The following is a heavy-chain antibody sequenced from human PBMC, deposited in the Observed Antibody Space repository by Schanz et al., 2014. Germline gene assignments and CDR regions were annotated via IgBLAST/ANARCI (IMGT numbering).Heavy chain of an antibody. D-gene: IGHD3-10*01. CDR3: AKDQGSYGSGSYSYFDY. V-gene: IGHV3-23*01. Sequence: EVQLLESGGTVVQPGGSLRVSCAASGFVFRTFAMYWVRQAPGKGLEWVSAITGSGSKTYYADSVKGRFTISRDNSKNTLYLQMNSLRAEDTAVYYCAKDQGSYGSGSYSYFDYWGQGTLATVSS. CDR1: GFVFRTFA. CDR2: ITGSGSKT. J-gene: IGHJ4*02.